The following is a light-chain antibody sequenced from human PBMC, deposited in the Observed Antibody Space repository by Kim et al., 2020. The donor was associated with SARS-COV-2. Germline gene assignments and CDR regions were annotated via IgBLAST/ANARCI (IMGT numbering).Light chain of an antibody. Sequence: DIQMTQSPSTLSASVGDRVTITCRASQSISSWLAWYQQKPGKAPKLLINDASSLESGVPSRFSGSGSGTEFTLTISSLQPDDFATYYCQQYNSYPGTFGQGTKVDIK. J-gene: IGKJ1*01. CDR2: DAS. V-gene: IGKV1-5*01. CDR1: QSISSW. CDR3: QQYNSYPGT.